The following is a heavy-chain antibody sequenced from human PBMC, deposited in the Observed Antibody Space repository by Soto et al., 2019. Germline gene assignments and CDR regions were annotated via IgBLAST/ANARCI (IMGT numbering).Heavy chain of an antibody. J-gene: IGHJ4*02. V-gene: IGHV3-48*02. CDR3: ARVGISPRVRGVFVDY. Sequence: PGGSLRLSCAASGFTFSTYSMSWVRQAPGRGLEWISYISSFGGAMSYAESVKGRFTISRDNAKNSLYLQMDSLRDEDTAVYYCARVGISPRVRGVFVDYWGQGISVTVSS. D-gene: IGHD1-20*01. CDR2: ISSFGGAM. CDR1: GFTFSTYS.